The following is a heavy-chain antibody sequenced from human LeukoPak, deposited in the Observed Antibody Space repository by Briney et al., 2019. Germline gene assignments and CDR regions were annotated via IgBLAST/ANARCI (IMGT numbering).Heavy chain of an antibody. CDR3: ARLYCSGGSCYRSFDY. J-gene: IGHJ4*02. D-gene: IGHD2-15*01. CDR2: ISSSGSTI. CDR1: GFTFSSYE. V-gene: IGHV3-48*03. Sequence: GGSLRLSCAASGFTFSSYEMNWVRQAPGKGLEWVSYISSSGSTIYYADSVKGRFTISRDNAKNSLYLQMNSLRAEDTAVYYCARLYCSGGSCYRSFDYWGQGTLVTVSS.